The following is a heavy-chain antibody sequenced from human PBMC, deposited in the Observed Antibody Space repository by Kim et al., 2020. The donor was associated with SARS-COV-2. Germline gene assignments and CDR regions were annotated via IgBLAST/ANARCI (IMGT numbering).Heavy chain of an antibody. CDR2: INSDGSST. Sequence: GGSLRLSCAASGFTFSSYWMHWVRQAPGKGLVWVSRINSDGSSTSYADSVKGRFTISRDNAKNTLYLQMNSLRAEDTAVYYCARDPLELGIVGAPDYWGQGTLVTVSS. V-gene: IGHV3-74*01. J-gene: IGHJ4*02. D-gene: IGHD1-26*01. CDR3: ARDPLELGIVGAPDY. CDR1: GFTFSSYW.